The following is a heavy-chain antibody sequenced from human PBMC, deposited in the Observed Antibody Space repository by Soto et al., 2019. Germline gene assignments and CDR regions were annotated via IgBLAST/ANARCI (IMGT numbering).Heavy chain of an antibody. V-gene: IGHV4-39*01. D-gene: IGHD3-3*01. Sequence: QLQLQESGPGLVKPSETLSLTCTVSGGSISSSSYYWGWIRQPPGKGLEWIGSIYYSGSTYYNPSLKSRVTISVDTSKNQFSLKLSSVTAADTAVYYCARSSGKYYDFWSGYSPDFDFWGQGTLVTVSS. J-gene: IGHJ4*02. CDR2: IYYSGST. CDR1: GGSISSSSYY. CDR3: ARSSGKYYDFWSGYSPDFDF.